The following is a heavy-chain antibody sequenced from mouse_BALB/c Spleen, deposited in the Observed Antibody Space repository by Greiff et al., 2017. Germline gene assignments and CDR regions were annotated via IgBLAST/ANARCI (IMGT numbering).Heavy chain of an antibody. CDR1: GYTFSSYW. J-gene: IGHJ3*01. D-gene: IGHD2-1*01. CDR3: AREGEGNYSFAY. Sequence: QVQLQQSGAELMKPGASVKISCKATGYTFSSYWIEWVKQRPGHGLEWIGEILPGSGSTNYNEKFKGKATFTADTSSNTAYMQLSSLTSEDSAVYYCAREGEGNYSFAYWGQGTLVTVSA. CDR2: ILPGSGST. V-gene: IGHV1-9*01.